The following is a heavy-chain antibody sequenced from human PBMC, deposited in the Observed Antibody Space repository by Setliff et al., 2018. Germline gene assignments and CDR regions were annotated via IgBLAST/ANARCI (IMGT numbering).Heavy chain of an antibody. CDR3: ARTGTYRYFDY. V-gene: IGHV4-39*01. CDR1: GGSINSDSHY. CDR2: IYYRGDT. J-gene: IGHJ4*02. Sequence: SETLSLTCTVSGGSINSDSHYWGWIRQPPGKGLEWIGRIYYRGDTYYNASLKGRLTISVDTAQNQFSLRLTSVTAADTAVYYCARTGTYRYFDYWGQGALVTVSS. D-gene: IGHD1-1*01.